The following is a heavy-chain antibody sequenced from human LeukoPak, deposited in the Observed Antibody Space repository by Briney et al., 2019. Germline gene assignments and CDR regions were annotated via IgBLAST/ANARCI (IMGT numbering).Heavy chain of an antibody. CDR2: INAGNGNT. Sequence: ASVKVSCKASGYTFTSYAMHWVRQASGQRLEWMGWINAGNGNTKYSQKFQGRVTITRDTSASTAYMELSSLRSEDTAVYYCARDYYDSSGYQNCDYWGQGTLATVSS. CDR3: ARDYYDSSGYQNCDY. D-gene: IGHD3-22*01. CDR1: GYTFTSYA. J-gene: IGHJ4*02. V-gene: IGHV1-3*01.